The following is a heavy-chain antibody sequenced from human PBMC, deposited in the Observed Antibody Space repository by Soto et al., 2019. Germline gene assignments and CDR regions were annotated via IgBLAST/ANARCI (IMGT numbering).Heavy chain of an antibody. J-gene: IGHJ5*02. V-gene: IGHV2-5*02. CDR3: AHSLIQLRPWLWFDP. Sequence: QITLKESGPPLVKPTQTLTLTCTFSGFSLSTSGVGVGWIRQPPGKALEWLALIYWDDDKRYSPSLKSRLTITKDTSKNQVVLTMTNMDPVDTATYYCAHSLIQLRPWLWFDPWGQGTLVTVSS. CDR1: GFSLSTSGVG. D-gene: IGHD5-18*01. CDR2: IYWDDDK.